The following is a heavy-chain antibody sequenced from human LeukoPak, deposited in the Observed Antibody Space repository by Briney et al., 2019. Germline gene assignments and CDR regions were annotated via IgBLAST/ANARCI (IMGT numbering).Heavy chain of an antibody. Sequence: SETLSLTCAVYGGSFSGYYWSWIRQPPGKGLEWIGEINHSGSTNYNPSLKSRVTISVDTSKIQFSLNLTSVTAADTAIYYCARGLASGYPPIPFDYWGQGTQVTVSS. CDR2: INHSGST. CDR1: GGSFSGYY. V-gene: IGHV4-34*01. CDR3: ARGLASGYPPIPFDY. D-gene: IGHD3-3*01. J-gene: IGHJ4*02.